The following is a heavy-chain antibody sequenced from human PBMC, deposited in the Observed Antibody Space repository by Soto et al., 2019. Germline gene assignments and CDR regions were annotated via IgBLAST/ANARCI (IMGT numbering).Heavy chain of an antibody. J-gene: IGHJ6*02. CDR2: IVPSLDTT. Sequence: QVQLVQSGTEVKKPGSSVKVSCKASGGTFSSSGFSWVRQAPGQGLEWMGMIVPSLDTTKYAQKFQARVTINSDQFTSTAYMELSSLGTEDTAVYYCAIWPQPRGTADPDAVDVWGQGTRVIVSS. CDR3: AIWPQPRGTADPDAVDV. CDR1: GGTFSSSG. D-gene: IGHD2-21*02. V-gene: IGHV1-69*09.